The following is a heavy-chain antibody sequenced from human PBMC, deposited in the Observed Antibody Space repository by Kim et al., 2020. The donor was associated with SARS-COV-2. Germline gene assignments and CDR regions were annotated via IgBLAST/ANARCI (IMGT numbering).Heavy chain of an antibody. Sequence: SETLSLTCTVSGGSISSYYWSWIRQPPGKGLEWIGYIYYSGSTNYNPSLKSRITISVDTSKNQFSLKLSSVTAADTAVYYCARGLGNCSGGSCYSDWFDPWGQGTLVTVSS. CDR1: GGSISSYY. J-gene: IGHJ5*02. CDR2: IYYSGST. D-gene: IGHD2-15*01. V-gene: IGHV4-59*01. CDR3: ARGLGNCSGGSCYSDWFDP.